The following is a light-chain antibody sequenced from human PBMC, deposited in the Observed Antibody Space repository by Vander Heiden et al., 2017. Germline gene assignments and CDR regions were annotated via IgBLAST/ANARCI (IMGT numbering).Light chain of an antibody. CDR3: QQSYSTPLT. Sequence: DIQITQSPSSLSASVGDRVTITCRASQSISSYLNWYQQKPGKAPKLLIYAASSLQSGVPSRFSGSGSGTDFTLTISSLQPEDFATYYWQQSYSTPLTFGGGTKVEIK. V-gene: IGKV1-39*01. J-gene: IGKJ4*01. CDR2: AAS. CDR1: QSISSY.